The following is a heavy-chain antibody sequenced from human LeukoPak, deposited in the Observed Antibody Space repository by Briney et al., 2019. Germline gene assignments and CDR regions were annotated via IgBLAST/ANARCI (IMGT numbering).Heavy chain of an antibody. J-gene: IGHJ6*03. Sequence: ASVKVSCKASGYTFTSYDINWVRQATGQGPEWMGWMNPNSGNTGYAQKFQGRVTMTRNTSISTAYMELSSLRSEDTAVYYCARGVSSGSYSFYYYYYYMDVWGKGTTVTVSS. CDR1: GYTFTSYD. CDR3: ARGVSSGSYSFYYYYYYMDV. CDR2: MNPNSGNT. V-gene: IGHV1-8*01. D-gene: IGHD1-26*01.